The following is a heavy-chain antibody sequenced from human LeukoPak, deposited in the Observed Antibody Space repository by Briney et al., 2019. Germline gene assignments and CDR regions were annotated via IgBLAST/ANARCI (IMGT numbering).Heavy chain of an antibody. CDR2: IIPIFGTA. V-gene: IGHV1-69*05. D-gene: IGHD6-13*01. CDR3: ARAISSSWCDY. CDR1: GYTFINYG. Sequence: SVKVSCKASGYTFINYGISWVRQAPGQGLEWMGRIIPIFGTANYARKFQGRVTITTDESTSTAYMELSSLRSEDTAVYYCARAISSSWCDYWGQGTLVTVSS. J-gene: IGHJ4*02.